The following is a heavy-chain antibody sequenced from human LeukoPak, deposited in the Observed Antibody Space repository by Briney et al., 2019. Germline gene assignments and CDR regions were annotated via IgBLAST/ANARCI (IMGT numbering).Heavy chain of an antibody. J-gene: IGHJ6*02. CDR1: GGSVSSGSYY. Sequence: SETLSLTCTVSGGSVSSGSYYWSWIRQPPGKGLEWIGDIYDSGSTRYNTSLESRVTISVDTSKNQFSLKLSSVTAADTAVYYCAKGGSTNFYYGDVWGQGTTVTVSS. V-gene: IGHV4-61*01. CDR2: IYDSGST. D-gene: IGHD2/OR15-2a*01. CDR3: AKGGSTNFYYGDV.